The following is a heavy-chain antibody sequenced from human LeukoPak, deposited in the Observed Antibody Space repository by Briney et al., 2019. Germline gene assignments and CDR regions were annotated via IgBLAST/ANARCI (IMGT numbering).Heavy chain of an antibody. Sequence: PSETLSLTCTVSGGSISSSSYYWGWIRQPPGKGLEWIGSIYYSGSTYYNPSLKSRVTISVDTSKNQFSLKLSSVTAADTAVYYCASRREKYSSSWYSLGPYDAFDIWGQGTMVTVSS. D-gene: IGHD6-13*01. CDR3: ASRREKYSSSWYSLGPYDAFDI. CDR1: GGSISSSSYY. V-gene: IGHV4-39*01. CDR2: IYYSGST. J-gene: IGHJ3*02.